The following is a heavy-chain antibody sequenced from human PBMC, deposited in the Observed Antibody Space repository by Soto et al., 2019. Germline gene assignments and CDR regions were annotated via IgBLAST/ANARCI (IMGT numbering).Heavy chain of an antibody. V-gene: IGHV3-30-3*01. J-gene: IGHJ6*02. D-gene: IGHD2-15*01. CDR1: GFTFSSYA. CDR2: ISYDGSNK. CDR3: ARGPGVGSGYGMDV. Sequence: QVQLVESGGGVVQPGRSLRLSCAASGFTFSSYAMHWVRQAPGKGLEWVAVISYDGSNKYYADSVKGRFTISRDNSKNTLYLQMNSLIAEDTAVYYCARGPGVGSGYGMDVWGQGTTVTVSS.